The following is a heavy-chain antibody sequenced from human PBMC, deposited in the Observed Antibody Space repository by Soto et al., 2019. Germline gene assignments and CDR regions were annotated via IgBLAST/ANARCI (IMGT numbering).Heavy chain of an antibody. D-gene: IGHD6-6*01. CDR1: GFTFSSYS. J-gene: IGHJ6*02. Sequence: GGSLRLSCAASGFTFSSYSMNWVRQAPGKGLEWVSSISSSSSYIYYADSVKGRFTISRDNAKNSLYLQMNSLRAEDTAVYYCASGSSSYYYYGMDVWGQGTTVTVSS. V-gene: IGHV3-21*01. CDR3: ASGSSSYYYYGMDV. CDR2: ISSSSSYI.